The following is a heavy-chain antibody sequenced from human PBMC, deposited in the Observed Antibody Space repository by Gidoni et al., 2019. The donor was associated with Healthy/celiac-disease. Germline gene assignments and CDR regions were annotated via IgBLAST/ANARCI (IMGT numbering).Heavy chain of an antibody. J-gene: IGHJ3*02. Sequence: QVQLQESVPGLVKPSETLPLPCTVTARSIITYYWSWFRQPPGKGLEWIGYIYYSGSTNYNPSLKSRVTISVDTSKNQFSLKLSSVTAADTAVYYCARDSKGYSYGTGRNAFDIWGQGTMVTVSS. CDR2: IYYSGST. V-gene: IGHV4-59*01. CDR3: ARDSKGYSYGTGRNAFDI. CDR1: ARSIITYY. D-gene: IGHD5-18*01.